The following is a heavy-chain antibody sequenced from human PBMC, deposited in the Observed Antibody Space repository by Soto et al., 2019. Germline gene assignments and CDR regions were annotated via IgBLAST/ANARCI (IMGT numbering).Heavy chain of an antibody. CDR3: ARGLGRSSWYAFDI. CDR1: GFTFSSYD. CDR2: IDTAGDT. D-gene: IGHD6-13*01. J-gene: IGHJ3*02. V-gene: IGHV3-13*01. Sequence: EVQLVESGGGLVQPGGSLRLSCAASGFTFSSYDMHWVRQATGKGLEWVSAIDTAGDTYYPGSVKGRFTISRENAKNSLYLQMNSLRAGDTAVYYCARGLGRSSWYAFDIWGQGTMVTVSS.